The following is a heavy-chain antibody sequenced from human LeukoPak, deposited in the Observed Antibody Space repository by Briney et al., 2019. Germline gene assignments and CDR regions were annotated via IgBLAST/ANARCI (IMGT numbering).Heavy chain of an antibody. J-gene: IGHJ4*02. Sequence: SETLSLTCAVYGGSFSGYYWSWIRQPPGKGLEWIGEINHSGSTNYNPSLKSRVTISVDTSKNQFSLKLSSVTAADTAVYYCARRDSSNWYYVYWGQGTLATVSS. CDR2: INHSGST. CDR1: GGSFSGYY. V-gene: IGHV4-34*01. CDR3: ARRDSSNWYYVY. D-gene: IGHD6-13*01.